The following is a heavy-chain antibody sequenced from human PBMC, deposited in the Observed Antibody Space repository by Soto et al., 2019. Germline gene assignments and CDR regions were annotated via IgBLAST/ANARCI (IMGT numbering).Heavy chain of an antibody. V-gene: IGHV4-39*01. CDR1: GGSISSSSYY. Sequence: QLQLQESGPGLVKPSETLSLTCTVSGGSISSSSYYWGWIRQPPGKGLEWIGSIYYSGSTYYNPSLKSRVTIPVATSKNQCSLKLSSVTAADTAVYYCARRGDSGSVVAFDIWGQGTMVTVSS. J-gene: IGHJ3*02. CDR2: IYYSGST. CDR3: ARRGDSGSVVAFDI. D-gene: IGHD3-10*01.